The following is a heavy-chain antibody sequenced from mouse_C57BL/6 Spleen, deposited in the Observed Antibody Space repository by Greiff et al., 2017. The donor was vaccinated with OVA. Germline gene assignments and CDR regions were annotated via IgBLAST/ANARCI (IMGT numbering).Heavy chain of an antibody. CDR3: ARSLYGSSYGYAMDY. CDR2: IYPRSGNT. CDR1: GYTFTSYG. D-gene: IGHD1-1*01. Sequence: VQLQQSGAELARPGASVKLSCKASGYTFTSYGISWVKQRTGQGLEWIGEIYPRSGNTYYNEKFKGKATLTADKSSSTAYMELRSLTSEDSAVYFCARSLYGSSYGYAMDYWGQGTSVTVSS. V-gene: IGHV1-81*01. J-gene: IGHJ4*01.